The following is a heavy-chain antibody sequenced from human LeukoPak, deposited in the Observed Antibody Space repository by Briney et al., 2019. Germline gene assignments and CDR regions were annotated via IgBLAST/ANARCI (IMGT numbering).Heavy chain of an antibody. Sequence: GGSLRLSCAASGFTFSSFWMHWVRQAPGKGLVWVSRINPDGSTTNYADSVKGRFTISRDNAKNTLYLQMNSLRAEDTAVYYCARTGLWRFDYWGQGTLVTVSS. CDR1: GFTFSSFW. J-gene: IGHJ4*02. CDR3: ARTGLWRFDY. D-gene: IGHD2/OR15-2a*01. CDR2: INPDGSTT. V-gene: IGHV3-74*01.